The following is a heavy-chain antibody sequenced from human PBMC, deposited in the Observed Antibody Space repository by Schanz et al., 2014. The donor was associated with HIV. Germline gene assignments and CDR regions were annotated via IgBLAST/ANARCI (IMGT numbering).Heavy chain of an antibody. CDR2: ISYDGSNK. V-gene: IGHV3-30-3*01. J-gene: IGHJ6*02. CDR1: GFTFSSYA. Sequence: VQLLESGGGLVQPGGSLRLSCAASGFTFSSYAMHWVRQAPGKGLEWVAVISYDGSNKYYADSVKGRFTISRDISKNTLYLQMNSLRAEDTAVYYCAKAITGNYYYYYGMDVWGRGTTVTVSS. CDR3: AKAITGNYYYYYGMDV. D-gene: IGHD3-10*01.